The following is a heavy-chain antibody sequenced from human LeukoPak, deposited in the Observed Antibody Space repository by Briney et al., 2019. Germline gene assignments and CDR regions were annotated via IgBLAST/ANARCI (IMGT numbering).Heavy chain of an antibody. V-gene: IGHV1-18*01. CDR3: ARVGNSYYYYMDV. CDR2: IATYNGKT. D-gene: IGHD6-13*01. Sequence: ASVKVSCKASGYTFDIYDITWVRQAPGQGLKWMGWIATYNGKTDYAQNLQGRVTMTTDLSTSTAYMELRSLRSDDTAVYYCARVGNSYYYYMDVWGKGTPATVSS. CDR1: GYTFDIYD. J-gene: IGHJ6*03.